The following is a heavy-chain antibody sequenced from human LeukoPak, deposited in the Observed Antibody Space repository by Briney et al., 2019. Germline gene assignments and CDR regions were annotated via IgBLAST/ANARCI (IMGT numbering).Heavy chain of an antibody. CDR1: GFTFGSYG. CDR2: IRSDGSNK. V-gene: IGHV3-30*02. CDR3: ARYQFIAVAGIPYYYYYMDV. Sequence: GGSLRLSCAASGFTFGSYGMHWVRQAPGKGLEWVTFIRSDGSNKYYADSVKGRFTISRDNSKNTLYLQMNTLIADDTAVYYCARYQFIAVAGIPYYYYYMDVWGKGTTVTISS. J-gene: IGHJ6*03. D-gene: IGHD6-19*01.